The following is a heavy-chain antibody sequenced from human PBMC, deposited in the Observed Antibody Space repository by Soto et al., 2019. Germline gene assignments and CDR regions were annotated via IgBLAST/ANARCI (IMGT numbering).Heavy chain of an antibody. D-gene: IGHD6-13*01. Sequence: GGSLRLSCAASGFTFSSYAMSWVRQAPGKGLEWVSAISGSGGSTYYADSVKGRFTISRDNSKNTLYLQMNSLRAEDTAVYYCAKGLYSSSSTLYYFDYWGQGTLVTVSS. J-gene: IGHJ4*02. CDR2: ISGSGGST. CDR3: AKGLYSSSSTLYYFDY. CDR1: GFTFSSYA. V-gene: IGHV3-23*01.